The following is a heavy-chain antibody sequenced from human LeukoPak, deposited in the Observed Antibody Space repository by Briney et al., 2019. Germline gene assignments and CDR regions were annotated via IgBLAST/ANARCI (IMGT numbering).Heavy chain of an antibody. Sequence: ASVKLSCKASGYTFTSYGISWVRQAPGQGLEWMGWINPNSGGTNYVQKFQGRVTMTRDTSINTAYMELSRLRSDDTAVYYCARDLTELETYYDILTGFHWFDPWGQGTLVTVSS. J-gene: IGHJ5*02. CDR3: ARDLTELETYYDILTGFHWFDP. CDR1: GYTFTSYG. D-gene: IGHD3-9*01. CDR2: INPNSGGT. V-gene: IGHV1-2*02.